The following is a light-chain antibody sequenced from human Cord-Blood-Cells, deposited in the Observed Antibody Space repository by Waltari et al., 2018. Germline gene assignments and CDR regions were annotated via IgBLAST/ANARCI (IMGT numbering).Light chain of an antibody. V-gene: IGKV1-5*01. Sequence: DIQMTQSPSNLSASVGDRVTITCRASQSISSWLAWYQQKPGKAPKLLIYDASSLESGVPSRFSRSGSGTEFTLTISSVQPDDFATYHCQQYNSYYTFGQGTKLEIK. CDR2: DAS. J-gene: IGKJ2*01. CDR3: QQYNSYYT. CDR1: QSISSW.